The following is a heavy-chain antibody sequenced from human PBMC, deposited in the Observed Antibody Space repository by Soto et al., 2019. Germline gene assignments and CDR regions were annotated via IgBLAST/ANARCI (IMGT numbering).Heavy chain of an antibody. D-gene: IGHD6-13*01. V-gene: IGHV4-4*02. Sequence: QVQLQESGPGLVKPSGTLSLTCAVSGGAISSSKWWSWVRQPPGKGLGWIGEIYQSGSTNYNPSLESRVRMSVDKSRNQFSLKLTSVSAADTAVYYCARASATIAAAAIFDYGGQGTLVTVSS. CDR2: IYQSGST. CDR3: ARASATIAAAAIFDY. CDR1: GGAISSSKW. J-gene: IGHJ4*02.